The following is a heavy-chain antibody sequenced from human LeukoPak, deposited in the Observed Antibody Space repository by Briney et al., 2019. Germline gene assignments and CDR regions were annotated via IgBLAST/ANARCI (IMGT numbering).Heavy chain of an antibody. D-gene: IGHD3-10*01. CDR2: IYYSGST. J-gene: IGHJ6*02. Sequence: SETLSLTCTVSGGSVSSGSYYWSWIRQPPGKGLEWIGYIYYSGSTNYNPSLKSRVTISVDTSKNQFSLKLSSVTAADTAVYYCARDHISGGYYGSGDGMDVWGQGTTVTVSS. CDR3: ARDHISGGYYGSGDGMDV. CDR1: GGSVSSGSYY. V-gene: IGHV4-61*01.